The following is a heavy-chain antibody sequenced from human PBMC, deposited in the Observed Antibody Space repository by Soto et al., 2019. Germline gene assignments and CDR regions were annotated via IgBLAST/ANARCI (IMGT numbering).Heavy chain of an antibody. D-gene: IGHD2-2*01. CDR2: IIPIFGTA. CDR3: ARANIVVVPAATPLDY. J-gene: IGHJ4*02. Sequence: GASVKVSCKASGGTFSSYAISWVRQAPGQGLEWMGGIIPIFGTANYAQKFQGRVTITADESTSTAYMELSSLRSEDTAVYYCARANIVVVPAATPLDYWGQGTLVTVSS. V-gene: IGHV1-69*13. CDR1: GGTFSSYA.